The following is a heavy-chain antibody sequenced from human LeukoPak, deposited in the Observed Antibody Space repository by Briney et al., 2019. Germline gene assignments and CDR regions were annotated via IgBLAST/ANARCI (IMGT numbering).Heavy chain of an antibody. J-gene: IGHJ4*02. CDR2: INHSGST. Sequence: SETLSLTCAVYGGSFSGYYWSWIRQPPGKGLEWIGEINHSGSTNYNPSLKSRVTISVDTSKNQFSLKLSSVTAADTAVYYCASRGYRYGLGTFDYWGQGILVTVSS. CDR1: GGSFSGYY. V-gene: IGHV4-34*01. CDR3: ASRGYRYGLGTFDY. D-gene: IGHD5-18*01.